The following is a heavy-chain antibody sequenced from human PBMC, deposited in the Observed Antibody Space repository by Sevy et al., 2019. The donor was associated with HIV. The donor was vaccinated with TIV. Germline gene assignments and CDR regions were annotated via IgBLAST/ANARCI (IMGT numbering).Heavy chain of an antibody. CDR2: IKSKTDGWTT. D-gene: IGHD3-16*01. V-gene: IGHV3-15*01. Sequence: GGSLRLSCAASGFTFSNAWMSWVRQAPGKGLEWVGRIKSKTDGWTTNYASPMKGRFTISNDDSKNTLYRQLNSLKTEEPTVYSCTTWGMIPMAAQGYYYYMGVWGKGTTVTVSS. J-gene: IGHJ6*03. CDR1: GFTFSNAW. CDR3: TTWGMIPMAAQGYYYYMGV.